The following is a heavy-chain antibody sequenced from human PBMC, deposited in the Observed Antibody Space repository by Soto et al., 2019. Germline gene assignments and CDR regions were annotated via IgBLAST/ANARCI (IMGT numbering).Heavy chain of an antibody. CDR3: ARYRGYHYFFDY. J-gene: IGHJ4*02. CDR2: ISHDGTNI. CDR1: GFTFSRYA. Sequence: VGSLRLSCADSGFTFSRYALHWVRQAPGKGLEWVASISHDGTNIYYAGSVKGRFTISRDDSKNTLYLQMNSLSAEDTAVYYCARYRGYHYFFDYWGQGILVTVSS. D-gene: IGHD5-12*01. V-gene: IGHV3-30-3*01.